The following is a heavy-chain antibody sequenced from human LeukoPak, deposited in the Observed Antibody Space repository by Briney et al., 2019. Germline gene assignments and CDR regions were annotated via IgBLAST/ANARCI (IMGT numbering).Heavy chain of an antibody. J-gene: IGHJ4*02. CDR2: ISGDGGST. D-gene: IGHD5-24*01. CDR3: AKDIWPGWWLQLDY. V-gene: IGHV3-43*02. CDR1: GFTFDDYA. Sequence: PGGSLRLSCAASGFTFDDYAMHWVRQAPGKGLEWVSLISGDGGSTYYADSVKDRFTISRDNSKNSLYLQMNSLRTEDTALYYCAKDIWPGWWLQLDYWGQGTLVTVSS.